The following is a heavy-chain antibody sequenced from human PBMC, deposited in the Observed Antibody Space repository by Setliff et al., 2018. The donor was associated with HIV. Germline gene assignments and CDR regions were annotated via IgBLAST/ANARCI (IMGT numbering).Heavy chain of an antibody. Sequence: PSETLSLTCTVSGGSISSHYWSWIRQPPGKGLEWIGHIYTSGSTNYNPSLKSRVTMSVGRSKNQFSLNLSSVTAADTALYYCARQPRWLQFPRYFDYWGQGTLVTVSS. CDR2: IYTSGST. CDR1: GGSISSHY. V-gene: IGHV4-59*08. CDR3: ARQPRWLQFPRYFDY. D-gene: IGHD5-12*01. J-gene: IGHJ4*02.